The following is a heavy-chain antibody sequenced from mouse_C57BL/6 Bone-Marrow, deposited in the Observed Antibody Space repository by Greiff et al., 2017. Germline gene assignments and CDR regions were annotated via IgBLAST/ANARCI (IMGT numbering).Heavy chain of an antibody. V-gene: IGHV5-4*01. CDR1: GFTFSSYA. J-gene: IGHJ1*03. D-gene: IGHD2-4*01. CDR2: ISDGGSYT. Sequence: DVMLVESGGGLVKPGGSLKLSCAASGFTFSSYAMSWVRQTPEKRLEWVATISDGGSYTYYPDNVKGRFTISRDNAKNNLYLQMSHLKSEDTAMYYCARDDYKRDWYFDVWGTGTTVTVSS. CDR3: ARDDYKRDWYFDV.